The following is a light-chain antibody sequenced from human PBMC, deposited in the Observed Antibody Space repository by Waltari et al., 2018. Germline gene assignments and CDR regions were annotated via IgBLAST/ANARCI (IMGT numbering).Light chain of an antibody. CDR3: YSYANGRV. CDR1: SRVIGSYDL. J-gene: IGLJ3*02. CDR2: EVT. Sequence: QSAPTQPASVSGSPGQSSTISCLRPSRVIGSYDLVSWYQQHPGKAPKPMIYEVTKRPSGVSTRFSGSKSGNTASLTISGLQADDEADYYCYSYANGRVFGGGTKLTVL. V-gene: IGLV2-23*02.